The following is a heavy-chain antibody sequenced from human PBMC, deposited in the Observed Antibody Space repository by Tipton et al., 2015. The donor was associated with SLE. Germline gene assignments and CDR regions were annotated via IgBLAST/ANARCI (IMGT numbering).Heavy chain of an antibody. CDR2: NYYSGST. CDR1: GGSISSSSYY. J-gene: IGHJ5*02. D-gene: IGHD3-16*01. V-gene: IGHV4-39*07. Sequence: TLSLTCTVSGGSISSSSYYWGWIRQPPGKGLEWIGSNYYSGSTYYNPSLKSRVTISVDTSKNQFSLKLSSVTAADTAVYYCARVQAYEGFNPWGQGTLVTVSS. CDR3: ARVQAYEGFNP.